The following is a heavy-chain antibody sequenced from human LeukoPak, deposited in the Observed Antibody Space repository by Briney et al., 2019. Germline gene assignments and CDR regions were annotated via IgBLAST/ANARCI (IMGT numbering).Heavy chain of an antibody. J-gene: IGHJ3*02. Sequence: GASVKVSCKASGYTFTGYYMHWVRQAPGQGLEWMGWINPNSGGTNYAQKFQGRVTMTRDTSISTAYMELSRLRSDDTAVYYCARDLGSGYYFKSAFDIWGQGTMVTVSS. CDR3: ARDLGSGYYFKSAFDI. D-gene: IGHD3-22*01. CDR1: GYTFTGYY. V-gene: IGHV1-2*02. CDR2: INPNSGGT.